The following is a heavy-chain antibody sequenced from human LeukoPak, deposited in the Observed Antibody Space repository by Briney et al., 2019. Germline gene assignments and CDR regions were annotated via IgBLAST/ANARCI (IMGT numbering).Heavy chain of an antibody. CDR3: ARDRVGDYVWGSYRYADFDY. J-gene: IGHJ4*02. Sequence: ASVKVSCKASGYTFTGYYMHWVRQAPGQGLEWMGWISAYNGNTNYAQKLQGRVTMTTDTSTGTAYMELRSLRSDDTAVYYCARDRVGDYVWGSYRYADFDYWGQGTLVTVSS. D-gene: IGHD3-16*02. CDR2: ISAYNGNT. CDR1: GYTFTGYY. V-gene: IGHV1-18*04.